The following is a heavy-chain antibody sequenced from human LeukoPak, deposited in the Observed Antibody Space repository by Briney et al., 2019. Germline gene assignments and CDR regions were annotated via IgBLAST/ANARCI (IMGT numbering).Heavy chain of an antibody. CDR2: ISYDGSNK. Sequence: SGRSLRLSCAASGFTFSSYAMHWVRQAPGKGLEWVAVISYDGSNKYYADSVKGRFTISRDNSKNTLYLQMNSLRAEDTAVYYCATLTTRAFDNWFDPWGQGTLVTVSS. V-gene: IGHV3-30*01. CDR3: ATLTTRAFDNWFDP. J-gene: IGHJ5*02. D-gene: IGHD1-14*01. CDR1: GFTFSSYA.